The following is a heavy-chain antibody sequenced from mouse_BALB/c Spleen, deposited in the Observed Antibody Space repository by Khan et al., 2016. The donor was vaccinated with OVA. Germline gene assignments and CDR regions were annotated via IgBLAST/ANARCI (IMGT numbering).Heavy chain of an antibody. D-gene: IGHD1-1*02. CDR3: ARGGYYGQYYDY. Sequence: QIQLVQSGPELKKPGETVKISCKASGYTFTNYGMNWVKQAPGKGLKWMGWINTYTGEPTYADDFKGRFAFSLETSASTAYLQINNLKNEDMATYFCARGGYYGQYYDYRGQGTTLTV. CDR2: INTYTGEP. J-gene: IGHJ2*01. CDR1: GYTFTNYG. V-gene: IGHV9-1*02.